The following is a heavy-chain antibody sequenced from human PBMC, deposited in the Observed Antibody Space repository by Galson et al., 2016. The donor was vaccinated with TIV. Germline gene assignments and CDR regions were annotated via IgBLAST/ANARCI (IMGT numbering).Heavy chain of an antibody. V-gene: IGHV3-33*03. CDR3: ALLIVGDNIET. Sequence: SLRLSCAGSGFIFSSQGIHWVRQAPGKGLEWLAVIWHDGSKSYHADSVVGRFTIFRDNSNNTLYLQMNDLRVDDTAIYYCALLIVGDNIETWGQGTRVTVTS. CDR2: IWHDGSKS. CDR1: GFIFSSQG. D-gene: IGHD2-21*01. J-gene: IGHJ3*01.